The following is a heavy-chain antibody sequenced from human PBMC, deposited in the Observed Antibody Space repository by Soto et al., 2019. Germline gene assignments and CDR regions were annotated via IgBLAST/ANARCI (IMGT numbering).Heavy chain of an antibody. CDR1: GYTFTSYD. CDR3: AGGKHYYDSSGYYSGGYYYYCGMDV. J-gene: IGHJ6*02. Sequence: ASVKVSCKASGYTFTSYDINWVRQATGQGLEWMGWMNPNSGNTGYAQKFQGRVTMTRNTSISTAYMELSSLRSEDTAVYYCAGGKHYYDSSGYYSGGYYYYCGMDVWGQGTTVTVSS. V-gene: IGHV1-8*01. CDR2: MNPNSGNT. D-gene: IGHD3-22*01.